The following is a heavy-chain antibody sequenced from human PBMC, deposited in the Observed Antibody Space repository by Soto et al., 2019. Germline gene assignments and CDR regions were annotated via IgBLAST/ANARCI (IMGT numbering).Heavy chain of an antibody. CDR2: ISSSSSTI. CDR1: GFTFSSYS. D-gene: IGHD3-22*01. Sequence: PGGSLRLSCAASGFTFSSYSMNWVRQAPGKGLEWVSYISSSSSTIYYADSVKGRFTISRDNAKNSLYLQMNSLRAEDTAVYYCARDRSGSGYYYRDMSLDYWGQGTLVTVSS. J-gene: IGHJ4*02. V-gene: IGHV3-48*01. CDR3: ARDRSGSGYYYRDMSLDY.